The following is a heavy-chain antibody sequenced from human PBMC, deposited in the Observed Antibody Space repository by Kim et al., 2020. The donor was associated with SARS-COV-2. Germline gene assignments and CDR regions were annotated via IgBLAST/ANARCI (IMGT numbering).Heavy chain of an antibody. CDR2: IYYSGST. CDR1: GGSISSGGYY. J-gene: IGHJ3*02. D-gene: IGHD6-6*01. Sequence: SETLSLTCTVSGGSISSGGYYWSWIRQHPGKGLEWIGYIYYSGSTYYNPSLKSRVTISVDTSKNQFSLKLSSVTAADTAVYYCASVSAKLVPSAFDIWGQGTMVTVSS. V-gene: IGHV4-31*03. CDR3: ASVSAKLVPSAFDI.